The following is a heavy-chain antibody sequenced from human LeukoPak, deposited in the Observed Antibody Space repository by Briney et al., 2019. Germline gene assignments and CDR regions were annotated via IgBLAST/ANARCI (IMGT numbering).Heavy chain of an antibody. CDR2: ISGSGFTT. V-gene: IGHV3-23*01. D-gene: IGHD3-16*01. CDR3: AKLGGYRAYSFVDS. Sequence: GGSLRLSCAASGFIFSNYATGWVRQAPHKGPEWVSIISGSGFTTFYADSVKGRFTISRDNSKNTLYLQMNSLRADDTATYHCAKLGGYRAYSFVDSWGQGILVTVSS. J-gene: IGHJ4*02. CDR1: GFIFSNYA.